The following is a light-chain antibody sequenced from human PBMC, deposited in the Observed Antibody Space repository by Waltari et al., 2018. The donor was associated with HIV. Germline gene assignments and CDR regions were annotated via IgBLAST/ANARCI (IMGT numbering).Light chain of an antibody. CDR1: QSVLYSSNNNNY. Sequence: DIVMTQSPASLAVSLGAGATHPPHSRQSVLYSSNNNNYLAWYQQKPGQPPKLLIYWASARESGVPDRFSGSGSGTDFTLTISSLQAEDVAVYYCQQYYTTPLTFGGGTKVEIK. CDR3: QQYYTTPLT. CDR2: WAS. V-gene: IGKV4-1*01. J-gene: IGKJ4*01.